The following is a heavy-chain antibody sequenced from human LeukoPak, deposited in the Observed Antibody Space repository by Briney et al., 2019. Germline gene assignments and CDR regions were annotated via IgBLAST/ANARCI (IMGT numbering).Heavy chain of an antibody. Sequence: SETLSLTCTVSGGSISSSSYYWDWIRQSPGKGLEWIGNIYSGGSTNYNPSLKSRVTISVDTSKNQFSLKLSSATAADTAVYYCARLRYFDLWGRGTLVTVSS. CDR3: ARLRYFDL. CDR2: IYSGGST. J-gene: IGHJ2*01. CDR1: GGSISSSSYY. V-gene: IGHV4-39*07.